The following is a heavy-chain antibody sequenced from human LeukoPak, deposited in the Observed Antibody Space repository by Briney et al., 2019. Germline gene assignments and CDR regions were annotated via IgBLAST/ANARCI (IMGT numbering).Heavy chain of an antibody. CDR3: ARRGAVAGTLGYYYYGMDV. Sequence: PSETLSLTCAAYGGSFSGYYWSWTRQPPGKGLEWIGEINHSGSTNYNPSLKSRVTISVDTSKNQFSLKLSSVTAADTAVYYCARRGAVAGTLGYYYYGMDVWGQGTTVTVSS. CDR1: GGSFSGYY. V-gene: IGHV4-34*01. CDR2: INHSGST. J-gene: IGHJ6*02. D-gene: IGHD6-19*01.